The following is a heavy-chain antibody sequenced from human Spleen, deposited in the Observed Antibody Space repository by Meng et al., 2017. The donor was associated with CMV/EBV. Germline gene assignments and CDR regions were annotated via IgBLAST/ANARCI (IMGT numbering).Heavy chain of an antibody. Sequence: GSLRLSCTVSGASISSSSYFWDWIRQPPGKGLEWIGSISYGGSTYYNSSLKSRVTISVDMSKNQFTLKLSSVTAADTAVYYCARGVDFGYWGQGALVTVSS. J-gene: IGHJ4*02. CDR3: ARGVDFGY. V-gene: IGHV4-39*06. CDR2: ISYGGST. CDR1: GASISSSSYF.